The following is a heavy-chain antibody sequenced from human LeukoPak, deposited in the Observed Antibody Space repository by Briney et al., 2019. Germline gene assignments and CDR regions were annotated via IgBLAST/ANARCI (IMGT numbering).Heavy chain of an antibody. CDR3: ATSSYSSSSS. D-gene: IGHD6-6*01. V-gene: IGHV3-7*01. J-gene: IGHJ5*02. CDR2: MNQDGSEK. Sequence: GGSLRLSCVGSGFTFSNHWMIWVRQAPGKGLEWMANMNQDGSEKYYVGSVEGRFTISRDNAKDSLFLQMNSLRAEDTAVYYCATSSYSSSSSWGQGTLVTVSS. CDR1: GFTFSNHW.